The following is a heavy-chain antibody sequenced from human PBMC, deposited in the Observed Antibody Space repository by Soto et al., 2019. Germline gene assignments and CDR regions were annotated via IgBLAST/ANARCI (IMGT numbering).Heavy chain of an antibody. CDR3: VSRVPHGTYGAPYFHH. Sequence: QVQLLESGGGVVQPGRSLRLSCAASGFTFSSYGMHWVRQAPGKGLEWVAVISGNGDKKYYPDSVKGRFSISRDNSKNTLYLQMNSLRPEDTAVYYCVSRVPHGTYGAPYFHHWGQGTLVPVSS. CDR2: ISGNGDKK. J-gene: IGHJ1*01. CDR1: GFTFSSYG. V-gene: IGHV3-30*03. D-gene: IGHD1-26*01.